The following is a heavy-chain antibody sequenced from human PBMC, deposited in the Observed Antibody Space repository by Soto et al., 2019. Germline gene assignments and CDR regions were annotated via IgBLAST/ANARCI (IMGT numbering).Heavy chain of an antibody. CDR2: IYYSGIT. V-gene: IGHV4-39*01. Sequence: SETLSLTCTVSGVSISNSSYYWGWIRRPPGKGLEWIGTIYYSGITYYNPSLKSRVTISVDTSKNQFSLKLTSVTAADTAVYYCARHGSNWGQGTLVTVSS. CDR3: ARHGSN. CDR1: GVSISNSSYY. J-gene: IGHJ4*02.